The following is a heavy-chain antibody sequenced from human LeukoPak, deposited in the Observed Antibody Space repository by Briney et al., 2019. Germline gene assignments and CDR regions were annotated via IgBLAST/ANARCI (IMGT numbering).Heavy chain of an antibody. D-gene: IGHD3-16*01. CDR2: IHYSGRA. Sequence: PSETLSLTCTVSGGSISGYYWTWVRQPPGKGLEWIGQIHYSGRADYNPSLKSRITISVDTSKNQMSPKLTSVTAADTAIYYCARFGVDYDMGVWGQGTTVTVSS. V-gene: IGHV4-59*01. CDR3: ARFGVDYDMGV. J-gene: IGHJ6*02. CDR1: GGSISGYY.